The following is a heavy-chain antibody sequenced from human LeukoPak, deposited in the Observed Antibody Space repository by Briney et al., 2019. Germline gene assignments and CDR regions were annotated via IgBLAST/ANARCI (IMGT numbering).Heavy chain of an antibody. D-gene: IGHD1-14*01. CDR1: GGSIGSSSYY. CDR3: ARAGAASHYFDY. V-gene: IGHV4-39*07. J-gene: IGHJ4*02. Sequence: PSETLSLTCTVSGGSIGSSSYYWGWIRQPPGKGLEWIGSIYYSGSTYYNPSLKSRVTISVDTSKNQFSLKLSSVTAADTAVYYCARAGAASHYFDYWGQGTLVTVSS. CDR2: IYYSGST.